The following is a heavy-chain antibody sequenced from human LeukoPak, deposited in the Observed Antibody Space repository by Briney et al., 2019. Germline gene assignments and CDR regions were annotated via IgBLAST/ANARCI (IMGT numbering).Heavy chain of an antibody. J-gene: IGHJ4*02. CDR1: GFTLGRDW. V-gene: IGHV3-74*03. Sequence: GGSLRLSCAASGFTLGRDWMQWVRHVPGKGLVWVSRINSDGSRTTYADSVKGRFTISRDNGNNTLYLQMNSLRAEDTAVYYCAREDDLGGYYFDYWGQGTLVTVSS. D-gene: IGHD3-22*01. CDR3: AREDDLGGYYFDY. CDR2: INSDGSRT.